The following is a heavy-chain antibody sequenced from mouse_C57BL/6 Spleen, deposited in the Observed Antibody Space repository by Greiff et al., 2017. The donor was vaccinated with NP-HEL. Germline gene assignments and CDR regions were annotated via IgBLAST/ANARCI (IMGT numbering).Heavy chain of an antibody. Sequence: VKLMESGPGLVQPSQSLSITCTVSGFSLTSYGVHWVRQSPGKGLEWLGVIWSGGSTDYNAAFISRLSISKDNSKSQVFFKMNSLQADDTAIYYCARINEYDWYFDVWGTGTTVTVSS. CDR3: ARINEYDWYFDV. CDR2: IWSGGST. CDR1: GFSLTSYG. V-gene: IGHV2-2*01. D-gene: IGHD5-1*01. J-gene: IGHJ1*03.